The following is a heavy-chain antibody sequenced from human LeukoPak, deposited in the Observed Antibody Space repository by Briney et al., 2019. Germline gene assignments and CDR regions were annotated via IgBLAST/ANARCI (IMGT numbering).Heavy chain of an antibody. D-gene: IGHD3-10*01. Sequence: SETLSLTCTVSGVSISSYYWSWLRQPAGKGLEWIGRIHTSGSTKYNPSLKRRVTMSVDTSKNQFSLKLSSVTAADTAVHYCARDQYYYGSGSLYMDVWGKGTTVTISS. CDR1: GVSISSYY. J-gene: IGHJ6*03. CDR2: IHTSGST. V-gene: IGHV4-4*07. CDR3: ARDQYYYGSGSLYMDV.